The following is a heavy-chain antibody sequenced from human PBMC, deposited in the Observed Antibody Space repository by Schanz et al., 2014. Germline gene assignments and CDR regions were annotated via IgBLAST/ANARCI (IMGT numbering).Heavy chain of an antibody. V-gene: IGHV3-23*04. CDR1: GFTFSNCD. Sequence: EVHLEESGGGLVQPGGSQRLSCAVSGFTFSNCDMTWVRQAPGKGLEWVAIIDGRGITTFYADSVKGRFTISRDNAKNTVYLQMNSLRDDDTAVYYCAKHLYQYNYYGMDVWGQGTTVTVSS. J-gene: IGHJ6*02. CDR2: IDGRGITT. D-gene: IGHD2-2*02. CDR3: AKHLYQYNYYGMDV.